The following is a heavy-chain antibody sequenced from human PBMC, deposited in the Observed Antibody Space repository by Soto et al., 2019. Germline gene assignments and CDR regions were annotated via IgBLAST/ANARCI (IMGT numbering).Heavy chain of an antibody. V-gene: IGHV3-49*03. CDR1: GFTFGDYA. J-gene: IGHJ4*02. CDR3: TRDQAYYSNYVVRYLVPCYFDY. Sequence: GGSLRLSCTASGFTFGDYAMSWFRQAPGKGLEWVGFIRSKAYGGTTEYAASVKGRFTISRDDSKSIAYLQMNSLKTEDTAVYYCTRDQAYYSNYVVRYLVPCYFDYWGQGTLVTVSS. D-gene: IGHD4-4*01. CDR2: IRSKAYGGTT.